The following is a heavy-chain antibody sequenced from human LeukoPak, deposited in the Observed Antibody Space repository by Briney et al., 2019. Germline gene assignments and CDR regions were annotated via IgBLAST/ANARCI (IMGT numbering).Heavy chain of an antibody. CDR3: ARDSYGDYGWGADY. Sequence: GGSLRLSCAASGFTFSSYAMHWVRQAPGKGLEWVAVISYDGSNKYYADSVKGRFAISRDNSKNTLYLQMNSLRAEDTAVYYCARDSYGDYGWGADYWGQGTLVTVSS. V-gene: IGHV3-30*09. CDR2: ISYDGSNK. CDR1: GFTFSSYA. J-gene: IGHJ4*02. D-gene: IGHD4-17*01.